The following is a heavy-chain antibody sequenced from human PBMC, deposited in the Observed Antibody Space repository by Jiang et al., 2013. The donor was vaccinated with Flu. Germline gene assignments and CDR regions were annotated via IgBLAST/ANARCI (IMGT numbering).Heavy chain of an antibody. D-gene: IGHD6-13*01. J-gene: IGHJ4*02. V-gene: IGHV1-69*01. CDR1: GGTFSSYA. Sequence: PGSSVKVSCKASGGTFSSYAISWVRQAPGQGLEWMGGIIPIFGTANYAQKFQGRVTITADESTSTAYMELSSLRSEDTAVYYCARGQAGIATSWYFDYWGQGTLVTVSS. CDR3: ARGQAGIATSWYFDY. CDR2: IIPIFGTA.